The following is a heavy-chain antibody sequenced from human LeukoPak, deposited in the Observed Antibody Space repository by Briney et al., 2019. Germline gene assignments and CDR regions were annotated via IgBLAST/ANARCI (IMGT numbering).Heavy chain of an antibody. V-gene: IGHV3-30*02. CDR3: EAGMDV. CDR1: GFNLSRYG. CDR2: VRFDGTRK. Sequence: PGGSLRLSCAASGFNLSRYGVHWVRQAPGKGLEWVAYVRFDGTRKYYKDSVKGRFTISRDNSKNTLDLQMNSLRTEDSAICYCEAGMDVWGLGTTVTVSS. J-gene: IGHJ6*02.